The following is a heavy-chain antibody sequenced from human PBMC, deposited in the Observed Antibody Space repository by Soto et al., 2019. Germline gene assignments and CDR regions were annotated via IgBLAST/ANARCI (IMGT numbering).Heavy chain of an antibody. CDR1: KFTFSSFA. Sequence: EVQLLESGGGLVQPGGSLRLSCAASKFTFSSFAMSWVRQAPGKGLEWVSGISGSGGSTYYADSVKGRFTISRDNSKNTLFLQMNSLRAEDTAVYYCAEVLWYSDYYYYYLDVWGKGTTVTVSS. CDR2: ISGSGGST. CDR3: AEVLWYSDYYYYYLDV. D-gene: IGHD2-15*01. J-gene: IGHJ6*03. V-gene: IGHV3-23*01.